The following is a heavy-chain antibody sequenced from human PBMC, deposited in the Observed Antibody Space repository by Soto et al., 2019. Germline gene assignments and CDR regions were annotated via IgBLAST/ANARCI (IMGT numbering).Heavy chain of an antibody. CDR2: IYWDDEK. Sequence: QITLRESGPTLVRPTQTLTLTCALSGFSVTTSGVGVGWIRQSPGKASEWLALIYWDDEKRYSPSLRGRLTITKYASKYQEVLIMTNLAPVDTGTYSCARTVATAPLTFDYWGEGTLVTVSS. J-gene: IGHJ4*02. V-gene: IGHV2-5*02. CDR3: ARTVATAPLTFDY. D-gene: IGHD4-4*01. CDR1: GFSVTTSGVG.